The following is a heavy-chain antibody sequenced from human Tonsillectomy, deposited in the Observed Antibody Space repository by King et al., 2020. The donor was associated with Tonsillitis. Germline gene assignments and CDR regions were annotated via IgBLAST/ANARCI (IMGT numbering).Heavy chain of an antibody. CDR2: ISYDGSNK. D-gene: IGHD1-26*01. V-gene: IGHV3-30*04. CDR1: GFTFSSYA. Sequence: VQLVESGGGVVQPGRSLRLSCAASGFTFSSYAMHWVRQAPGKGLEWVAVISYDGSNKNYADSVKCRFTISRDNSKNTLYLQMNNLRVEDTAVYYCVRGHLVEATPVGDLNIWGQGTMVTVSS. CDR3: VRGHLVEATPVGDLNI. J-gene: IGHJ3*02.